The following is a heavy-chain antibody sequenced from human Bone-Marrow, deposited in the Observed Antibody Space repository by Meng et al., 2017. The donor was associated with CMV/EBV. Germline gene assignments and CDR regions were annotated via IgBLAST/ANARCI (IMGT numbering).Heavy chain of an antibody. Sequence: GESLKISCAASGFTFSSYAMSWVRQAPGKGLEWVSVIYSGGSSTYYADSVKGRFTISRDNSKNTLYLQMNSLRAEDTAVYYCAKDQEMATISAFDIWGQGTMVTVSS. CDR2: IYSGGSST. J-gene: IGHJ3*02. CDR3: AKDQEMATISAFDI. D-gene: IGHD5-24*01. V-gene: IGHV3-23*03. CDR1: GFTFSSYA.